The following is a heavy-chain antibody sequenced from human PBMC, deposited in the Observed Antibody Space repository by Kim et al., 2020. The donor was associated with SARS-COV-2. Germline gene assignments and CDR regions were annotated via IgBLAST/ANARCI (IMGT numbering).Heavy chain of an antibody. CDR2: ISYDGSNK. J-gene: IGHJ4*02. D-gene: IGHD5-18*01. CDR3: ATPFLRAGGDTAMVMHY. Sequence: GGSLRLSCAASGFTFSSYGMHWVRQAPGKGLEWVAVISYDGSNKYYADSVKGRFTISRDNSKNTLYLQMNSLRAEDTAVYYCATPFLRAGGDTAMVMHYWGQGTLVTVSS. V-gene: IGHV3-33*05. CDR1: GFTFSSYG.